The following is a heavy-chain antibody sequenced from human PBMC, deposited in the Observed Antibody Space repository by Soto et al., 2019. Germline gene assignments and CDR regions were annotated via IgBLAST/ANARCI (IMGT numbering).Heavy chain of an antibody. CDR2: TSYDGNNK. D-gene: IGHD3-16*01. Sequence: QLHLVESGGGVVQPGTSLRLSCAASGFRFKSFVMHWVRQAPGKGLEWVAFTSYDGNNKDYGDSVKGRFTVSRDNSQNTLHLQMDFLRPEDTALYYCARWGTTGGFDLWGQGTLVSVSS. J-gene: IGHJ4*02. CDR1: GFRFKSFV. V-gene: IGHV3-30*19. CDR3: ARWGTTGGFDL.